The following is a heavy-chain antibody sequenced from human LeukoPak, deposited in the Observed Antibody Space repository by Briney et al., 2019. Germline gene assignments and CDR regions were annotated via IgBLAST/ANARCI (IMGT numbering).Heavy chain of an antibody. Sequence: GGSLRLSCAASGFTFSSYAMSWVRQAPGKGLEWVSGISPSGGITYYTDSVKGRFTISRDNSKNTVSLQMNSLRAEDTAVYYCAKGKWYYDSSGYYFDYWGQGTLVTVSS. D-gene: IGHD3-22*01. V-gene: IGHV3-23*01. CDR3: AKGKWYYDSSGYYFDY. CDR1: GFTFSSYA. J-gene: IGHJ4*02. CDR2: ISPSGGIT.